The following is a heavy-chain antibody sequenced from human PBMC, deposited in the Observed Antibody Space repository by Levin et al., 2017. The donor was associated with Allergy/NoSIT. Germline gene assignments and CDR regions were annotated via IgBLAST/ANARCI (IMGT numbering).Heavy chain of an antibody. CDR2: ISGSGGST. CDR1: GFTFSSYA. CDR3: AKFGGKKPRGTEARDY. V-gene: IGHV3-23*01. D-gene: IGHD1-26*01. J-gene: IGHJ4*02. Sequence: ETLSLTCAASGFTFSSYAMSWVRQAPGKGLEWVSAISGSGGSTYYADLVKRRFTISRDNSKNTLYLQMNSLRAEGTAVYYWAKFGGKKPRGTEARDYCGQGTLVTVSS.